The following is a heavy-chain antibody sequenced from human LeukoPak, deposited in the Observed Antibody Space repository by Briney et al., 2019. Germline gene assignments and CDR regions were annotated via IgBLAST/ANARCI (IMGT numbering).Heavy chain of an antibody. Sequence: GGSLRLSCTASGFTFISYAVNWVRQAPGKRLEWVSTIRGSGDGTYYAESVKGRFTVSRDNSKNTLYLQMNSLRAEDTAVYYCAKAASSSSSYYFEYWGQGTLVTVSS. J-gene: IGHJ4*02. V-gene: IGHV3-23*01. CDR3: AKAASSSSSYYFEY. CDR2: IRGSGDGT. CDR1: GFTFISYA. D-gene: IGHD6-13*01.